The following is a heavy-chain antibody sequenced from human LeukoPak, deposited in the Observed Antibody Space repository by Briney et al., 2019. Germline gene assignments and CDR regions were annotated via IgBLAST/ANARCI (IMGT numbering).Heavy chain of an antibody. Sequence: GGSLRLSCSASGFTFSNFAMHWVRQAPGKGLEYVSAISNNGDTTYYADSVKGRFTISRDNSRNTLYLRMTSLRAEDTAVYYCVKGRYSNSWYSSDYWGQGTLVTVSS. CDR1: GFTFSNFA. CDR2: ISNNGDTT. D-gene: IGHD6-13*01. CDR3: VKGRYSNSWYSSDY. V-gene: IGHV3-64D*06. J-gene: IGHJ4*02.